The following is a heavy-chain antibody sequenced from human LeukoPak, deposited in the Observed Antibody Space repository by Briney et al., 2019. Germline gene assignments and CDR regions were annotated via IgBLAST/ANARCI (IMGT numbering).Heavy chain of an antibody. Sequence: GESLKISCAASGFTFSSYSMNWVRQAPGKGLEWVSSISSSSSYIYYADSVKGRFTISRDNAKNSLYLQMNSLRAEDTAVYYCARDYPDSGSFDYWGQGTLVTVSS. CDR1: GFTFSSYS. D-gene: IGHD1-14*01. J-gene: IGHJ4*02. V-gene: IGHV3-21*01. CDR2: ISSSSSYI. CDR3: ARDYPDSGSFDY.